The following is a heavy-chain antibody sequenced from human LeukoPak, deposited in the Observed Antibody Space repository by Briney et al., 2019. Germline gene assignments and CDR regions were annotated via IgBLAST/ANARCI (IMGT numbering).Heavy chain of an antibody. CDR3: ARDLTMVRGVTGY. Sequence: ASVKVSCKSSVYTFTRYGISWVRQSPGQGLEGMGWINPNSGGTNYAQKSQGRVTMTRDTSISTAYVELSRLRSDDTAVYYCARDLTMVRGVTGYWGQGTLVTVSS. J-gene: IGHJ4*02. V-gene: IGHV1-2*02. CDR1: VYTFTRYG. D-gene: IGHD3-10*01. CDR2: INPNSGGT.